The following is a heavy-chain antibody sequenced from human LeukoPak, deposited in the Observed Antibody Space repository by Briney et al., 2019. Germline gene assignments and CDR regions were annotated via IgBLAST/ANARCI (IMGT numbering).Heavy chain of an antibody. Sequence: SVKVSCKPSGGTFSRYVISWVRQAPGQGLEWMGRIIPILGIANYAQKFQGRVTITADKSTSTAYMELSSLRSEDTAVYYCAREKRIQLWLRGTGFFDYWGQGTLVTVSS. J-gene: IGHJ4*02. CDR2: IIPILGIA. V-gene: IGHV1-69*04. CDR1: GGTFSRYV. D-gene: IGHD5-18*01. CDR3: AREKRIQLWLRGTGFFDY.